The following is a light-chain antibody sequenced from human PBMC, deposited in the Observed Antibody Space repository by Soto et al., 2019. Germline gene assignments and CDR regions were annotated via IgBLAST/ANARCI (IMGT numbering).Light chain of an antibody. CDR3: QHYNGYPYT. V-gene: IGKV1-5*01. CDR2: DAS. J-gene: IGKJ2*01. CDR1: QSISSW. Sequence: DIQMTQSPSTLSASVGDRVTITCRASQSISSWLAWYQQKPGKAPKLLIYDASSLESGVPSRFSGSGSGTEFTLTISSLQPDDFATYFCQHYNGYPYTFGPGTKVDIK.